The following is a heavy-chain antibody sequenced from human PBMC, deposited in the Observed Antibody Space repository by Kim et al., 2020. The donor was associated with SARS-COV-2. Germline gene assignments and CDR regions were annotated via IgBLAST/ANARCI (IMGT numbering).Heavy chain of an antibody. V-gene: IGHV5-51*01. Sequence: GESLKISCKGSGYSFSTYWIGWVRQMPGKGLEWMGIIYPSDSDTRYNPSFQGQVTITADKSISPAYLQRSSLKASDTAIYYCARQSGRIRDPWGFDYWGQGTLVTDSS. CDR3: ARQSGRIRDPWGFDY. CDR2: IYPSDSDT. J-gene: IGHJ4*02. D-gene: IGHD1-26*01. CDR1: GYSFSTYW.